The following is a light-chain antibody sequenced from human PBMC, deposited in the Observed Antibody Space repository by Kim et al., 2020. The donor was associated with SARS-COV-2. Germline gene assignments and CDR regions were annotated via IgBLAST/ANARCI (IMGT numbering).Light chain of an antibody. V-gene: IGKV3-15*01. J-gene: IGKJ1*01. CDR3: QQYNNWWT. CDR1: ESVTTH. CDR2: GAS. Sequence: SLSPWERATLSCRASESVTTHLAWYQQRPGQAPRLLIYGASSRATGIPARFSGSGSGTEFTLTISSLQSEDFAVYFCQQYNNWWTFGQGTKVEIK.